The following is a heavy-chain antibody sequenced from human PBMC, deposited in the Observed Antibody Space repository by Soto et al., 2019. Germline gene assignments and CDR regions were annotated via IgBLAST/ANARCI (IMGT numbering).Heavy chain of an antibody. V-gene: IGHV4-4*02. CDR1: GGSISSSNW. Sequence: SETLSLTCAVSGGSISSSNWWSWVRQPPGKGLEWIGEIYHSGSTNYNPSLKSRVTISVDKSKNQFSLKLSSVTAADTAVYYCARGPLXFVVAATPRYYYYGMDVWGQGTTVTVSS. D-gene: IGHD2-15*01. CDR2: IYHSGST. CDR3: ARGPLXFVVAATPRYYYYGMDV. J-gene: IGHJ6*02.